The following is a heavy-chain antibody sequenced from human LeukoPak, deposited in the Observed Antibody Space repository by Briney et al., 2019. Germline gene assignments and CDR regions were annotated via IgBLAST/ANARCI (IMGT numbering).Heavy chain of an antibody. Sequence: ASVKVSCKASGYTFTTYYMHWVRQAPGQGLEWVGVINPSGGTTTYAQKLQGRVTMTRDTSTSTVCMELSSLRIEDTAVYYCSRDLGGSYNDYWGQGTMVTVSS. D-gene: IGHD1-26*01. J-gene: IGHJ4*02. V-gene: IGHV1-46*04. CDR2: INPSGGTT. CDR1: GYTFTTYY. CDR3: SRDLGGSYNDY.